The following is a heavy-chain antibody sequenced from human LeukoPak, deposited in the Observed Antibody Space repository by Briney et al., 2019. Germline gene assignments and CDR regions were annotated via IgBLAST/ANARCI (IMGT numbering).Heavy chain of an antibody. D-gene: IGHD3-10*01. V-gene: IGHV3-48*03. J-gene: IGHJ4*02. CDR3: ARDLLVPGVFMDH. CDR2: ISSDGSYI. CDR1: GFTFSTYE. Sequence: GGSQRLSCAASGFTFSTYEMNWVRQAPGKGLEWVSYISSDGSYIRYADSVKGRFTVSRDSAKNSLYLQMNSLRAEDTAVYYCARDLLVPGVFMDHWGQGTLVTVSS.